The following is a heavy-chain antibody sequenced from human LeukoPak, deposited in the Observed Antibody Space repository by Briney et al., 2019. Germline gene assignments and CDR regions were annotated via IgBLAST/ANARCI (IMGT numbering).Heavy chain of an antibody. Sequence: GGSLRLSCAASGFNFRSYAMSWVRHAPGNGLEWVSTVTGGAVATYYADSVRGRDTISRDNSKNTLYLQMNSLRAEDTAVYYCARDSPLKGYNSGWATNSFDFWGQGTLVTVSS. J-gene: IGHJ4*02. CDR3: ARDSPLKGYNSGWATNSFDF. D-gene: IGHD6-19*01. V-gene: IGHV3-23*01. CDR1: GFNFRSYA. CDR2: VTGGAVAT.